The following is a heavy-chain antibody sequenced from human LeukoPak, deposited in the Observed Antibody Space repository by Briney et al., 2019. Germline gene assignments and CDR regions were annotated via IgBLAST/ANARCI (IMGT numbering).Heavy chain of an antibody. Sequence: GGSLRLSCAASGFTFSSFSMNWVRQAPGEGLEWVSSISSSSSYIYYADSVKGRFTISRDSAKNSLYLQMNNLRAEDTAVYYCARDHYYSDTSGYYGSYYWGQGTLVTVSS. V-gene: IGHV3-21*01. CDR3: ARDHYYSDTSGYYGSYY. J-gene: IGHJ4*02. CDR2: ISSSSSYI. D-gene: IGHD3-22*01. CDR1: GFTFSSFS.